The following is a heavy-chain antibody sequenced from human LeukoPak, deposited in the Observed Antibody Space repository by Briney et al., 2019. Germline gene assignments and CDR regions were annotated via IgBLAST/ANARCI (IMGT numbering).Heavy chain of an antibody. CDR1: GGSFSGYY. V-gene: IGHV4-34*01. CDR2: INHSGST. CDR3: ARVRVYYDYVWGSTSPRYYYYYGMDV. D-gene: IGHD3-16*01. Sequence: SETLSLTCAVYGGSFSGYYWSWIRQPPGKGLEWIGEINHSGSTNYNPSLKSRVTISVDTSNNQFSLKLSSVTAADTAVYYCARVRVYYDYVWGSTSPRYYYYYGMDVWGKGTTVTVSS. J-gene: IGHJ6*04.